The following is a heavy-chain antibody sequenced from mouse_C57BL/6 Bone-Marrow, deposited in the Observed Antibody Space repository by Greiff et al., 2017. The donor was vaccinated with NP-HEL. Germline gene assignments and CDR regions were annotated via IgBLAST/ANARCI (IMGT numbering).Heavy chain of an antibody. Sequence: DVKLVESGGDLVKPGGSLKLSCAASGFTFSSYGMSWVRQTPDKRLEWVATISSGGSYTYSPDSVKGRFTISRDNAKNTLYLQMRGLKSEDTAMYYCARRVLAYWGKGTLVTVSA. CDR1: GFTFSSYG. CDR3: ARRVLAY. J-gene: IGHJ3*01. V-gene: IGHV5-6*02. CDR2: ISSGGSYT.